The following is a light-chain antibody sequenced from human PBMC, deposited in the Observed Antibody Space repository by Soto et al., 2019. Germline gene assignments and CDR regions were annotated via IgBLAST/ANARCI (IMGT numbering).Light chain of an antibody. Sequence: QSALNQPPSASGTPGQGVTVSCSGSTSNIGSNYVYLYQQLPGTAPKLLIYRNNQRPSGVPDRFSGSKSGTSASLAISGLRSDDEADYFCATWDDSLNGFYVFGTGTKVTVL. CDR3: ATWDDSLNGFYV. CDR1: TSNIGSNY. CDR2: RNN. V-gene: IGLV1-47*01. J-gene: IGLJ1*01.